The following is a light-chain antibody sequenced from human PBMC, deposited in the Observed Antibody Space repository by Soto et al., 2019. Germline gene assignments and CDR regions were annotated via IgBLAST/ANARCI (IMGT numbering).Light chain of an antibody. CDR1: SSHIGHNY. CDR3: GTWDSSLSAWV. Sequence: QSVLTQPPSVSAAPGQKVTISCSGSSSHIGHNYVSWYQQLPETAPKFLIYDNNKRPSGIPDRFSGSKSGTSATLGITGLQTGDEADDYCGTWDSSLSAWVFGGGTQLTVL. V-gene: IGLV1-51*01. CDR2: DNN. J-gene: IGLJ3*02.